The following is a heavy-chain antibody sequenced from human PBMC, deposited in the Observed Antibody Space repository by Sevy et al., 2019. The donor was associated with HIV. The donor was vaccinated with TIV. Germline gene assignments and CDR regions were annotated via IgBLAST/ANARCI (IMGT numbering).Heavy chain of an antibody. J-gene: IGHJ5*02. D-gene: IGHD1-26*01. CDR2: IYYSGSS. CDR3: ARATGVATPGFDP. V-gene: IGHV4-59*01. Sequence: SETLSLTCTVSGGSISSYYWSWIRQPPGKGLEWIGYIYYSGSSPYNPSLKSRVTISVDTSKNQFSLKLSSVTAADTAVYYCARATGVATPGFDPWGQGTLVTVSS. CDR1: GGSISSYY.